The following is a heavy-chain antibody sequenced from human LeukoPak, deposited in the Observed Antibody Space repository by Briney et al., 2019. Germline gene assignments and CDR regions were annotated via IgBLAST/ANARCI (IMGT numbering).Heavy chain of an antibody. Sequence: GGSLRPSCAASGFTFSSYWMSWVRQAPGKGLEWVANIKQDGSEKYYVDSVKGRFTISRDNAKNSLYLQMNSLRAEDTAVYYCARDDYTLYYYGMDVWGQGTTVTVSS. CDR3: ARDDYTLYYYGMDV. J-gene: IGHJ6*02. CDR1: GFTFSSYW. D-gene: IGHD4-11*01. CDR2: IKQDGSEK. V-gene: IGHV3-7*01.